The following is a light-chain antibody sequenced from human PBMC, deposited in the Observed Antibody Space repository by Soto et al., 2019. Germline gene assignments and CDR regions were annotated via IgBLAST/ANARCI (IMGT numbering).Light chain of an antibody. J-gene: IGKJ4*01. CDR1: QSISSW. V-gene: IGKV1-5*03. Sequence: DIQMTQSPSTLSASVGDRVTITCRASQSISSWLAWYQQKPGKAPKRLIYKASSLESGVPSRFSGSGSGTQFTLTIRSLQPDDFATYYCQQYDSFSLTFGGGTKGEIK. CDR2: KAS. CDR3: QQYDSFSLT.